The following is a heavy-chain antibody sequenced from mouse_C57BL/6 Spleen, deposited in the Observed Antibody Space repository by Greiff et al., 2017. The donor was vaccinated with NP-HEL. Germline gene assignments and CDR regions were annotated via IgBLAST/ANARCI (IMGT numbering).Heavy chain of an antibody. CDR1: GYTFTSYW. D-gene: IGHD2-4*01. Sequence: VQLQQSGAELVRPGSSVKLSCKASGYTFTSYWMDWVKQRPGQGLEWIGNIYPSDSETHYNQKFKDKATLTVDKSSSTAYMQLSSLTSEDSAVYYCARGDDYEGDYWGQGTTLTVSS. CDR2: IYPSDSET. V-gene: IGHV1-61*01. J-gene: IGHJ2*01. CDR3: ARGDDYEGDY.